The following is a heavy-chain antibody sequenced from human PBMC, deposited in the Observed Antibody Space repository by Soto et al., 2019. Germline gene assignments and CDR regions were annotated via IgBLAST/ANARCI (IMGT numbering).Heavy chain of an antibody. D-gene: IGHD3-3*01. CDR2: IYYSGSA. CDR1: GGSISSYY. J-gene: IGHJ4*02. CDR3: ARGYFGVVDY. Sequence: SETLSLTCTVSGGSISSYYWSWIRQPPGKGLEWIGYIYYSGSANYNPSLKSRVTISVDTSKNQFSLKLSSVTAADTAVYYCARGYFGVVDYWGQGTLVTVSS. V-gene: IGHV4-59*01.